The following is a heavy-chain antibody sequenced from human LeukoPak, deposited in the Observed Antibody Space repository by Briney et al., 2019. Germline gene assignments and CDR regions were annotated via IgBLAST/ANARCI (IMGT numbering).Heavy chain of an antibody. CDR3: ARQWSSGWAHFDY. D-gene: IGHD6-19*01. Sequence: ASVKVSCKTSGYTFTSYAVGWVRQAPGQGLEWMGWISPYNGDTKYAQNVQGRLTLTTDTSTSTAYMELRSLRSDDTAVYYCARQWSSGWAHFDYWGQGTLVTVSS. J-gene: IGHJ4*02. CDR1: GYTFTSYA. CDR2: ISPYNGDT. V-gene: IGHV1-18*04.